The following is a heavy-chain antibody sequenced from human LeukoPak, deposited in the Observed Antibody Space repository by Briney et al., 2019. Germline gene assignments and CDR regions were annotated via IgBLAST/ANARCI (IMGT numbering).Heavy chain of an antibody. V-gene: IGHV4-59*01. CDR1: GGSIATYY. D-gene: IGHD6-13*01. CDR3: ARLVAGFDI. CDR2: IYDSGTT. J-gene: IGHJ3*02. Sequence: SETLSLTCTVSGGSIATYYWSWIRQPPGKGLEWIGYIYDSGTTNYKSSLKSRVTISLDTSKNQFSLELRSVTAADTAVYYCARLVAGFDIWGPGKMVTVSS.